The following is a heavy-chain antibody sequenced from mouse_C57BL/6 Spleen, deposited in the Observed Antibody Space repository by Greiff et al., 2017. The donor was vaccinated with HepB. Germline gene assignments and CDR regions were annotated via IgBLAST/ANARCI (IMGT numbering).Heavy chain of an antibody. Sequence: EVHLVESGPGLVKPSQSLSLTCSVTGYSITSGYYWNWIRQFPGNKLEWMGYISYDGSNNYNPSLKNRISITRDTSKNQFFLKLNSVTTEDTATYYCARVGTRRGAMDYWGQGTSVTVSS. CDR1: GYSITSGYY. J-gene: IGHJ4*01. V-gene: IGHV3-6*01. CDR3: ARVGTRRGAMDY. CDR2: ISYDGSN. D-gene: IGHD3-3*01.